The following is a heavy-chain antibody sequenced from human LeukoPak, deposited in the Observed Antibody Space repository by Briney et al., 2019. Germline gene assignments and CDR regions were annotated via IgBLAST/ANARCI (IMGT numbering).Heavy chain of an antibody. J-gene: IGHJ4*02. V-gene: IGHV5-51*01. CDR2: IYPGDFDT. Sequence: GESLKISCKGSGYSFTSYWIGWVRQMPGKGLEWMGIIYPGDFDTRYSPSFQGQVTISADKSISTAYLQWSSLKASDTAMYYCASSVGYCSGGSCYGFDYWGQGTLVTVSS. CDR3: ASSVGYCSGGSCYGFDY. CDR1: GYSFTSYW. D-gene: IGHD2-15*01.